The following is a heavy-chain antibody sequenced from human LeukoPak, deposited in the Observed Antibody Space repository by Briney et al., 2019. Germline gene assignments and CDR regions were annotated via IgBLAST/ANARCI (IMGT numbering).Heavy chain of an antibody. Sequence: QTGGSLRLSCAASGFTFSSYEMNWVRQAPGKGLEWVSYISSSGSTIYYADSVKGRFTISRDNSKNSLYLQMNSLRTEDTALYYCAKDLGYYDSSGSFDYWGQGTLVTVSS. CDR1: GFTFSSYE. V-gene: IGHV3-48*03. CDR3: AKDLGYYDSSGSFDY. J-gene: IGHJ4*02. CDR2: ISSSGSTI. D-gene: IGHD3-22*01.